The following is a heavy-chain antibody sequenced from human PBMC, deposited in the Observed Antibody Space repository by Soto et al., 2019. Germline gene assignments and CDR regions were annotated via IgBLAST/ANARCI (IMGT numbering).Heavy chain of an antibody. CDR2: ISAYNGNT. D-gene: IGHD1-20*01. CDR1: GYTFTSYG. V-gene: IGHV1-18*04. J-gene: IGHJ6*02. Sequence: ASVKVSCKASGYTFTSYGISWVRQAPGQGLEWMGWISAYNGNTNYAQKLQGRVTMTTDTSTSTACMELRSLRSDDTAVYYCARVVNWKPAARAMDVWGQGTTVTVSS. CDR3: ARVVNWKPAARAMDV.